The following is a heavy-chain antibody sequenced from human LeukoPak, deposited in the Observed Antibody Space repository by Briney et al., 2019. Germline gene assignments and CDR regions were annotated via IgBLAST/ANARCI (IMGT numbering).Heavy chain of an antibody. CDR1: GYTFTSYD. J-gene: IGHJ4*02. CDR2: MSPNSGDT. Sequence: ASVKVSCKASGYTFTSYDINWARQATGQGLEWMGWMSPNSGDTGYAQEFQGRLTMTRDTSISTAYMELSSLRSEDTAVYYCVRTPPNWGADYWGQGTLVTVSS. CDR3: VRTPPNWGADY. V-gene: IGHV1-8*01. D-gene: IGHD3-16*01.